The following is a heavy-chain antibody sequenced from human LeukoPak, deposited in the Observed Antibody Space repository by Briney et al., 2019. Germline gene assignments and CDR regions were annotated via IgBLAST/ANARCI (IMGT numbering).Heavy chain of an antibody. D-gene: IGHD4-23*01. CDR1: GFTFSSYA. Sequence: GGSLRLSCAASGFTFSSYAMSWVRQAPGRGLEWVSAISGSGGSTYYAGSVKGRFTVSRDSSKNTLYLQMNSLRAEDTAVYYCAKVSYGANFETNFFDYWGQGTLVTVSS. J-gene: IGHJ4*02. V-gene: IGHV3-23*01. CDR2: ISGSGGST. CDR3: AKVSYGANFETNFFDY.